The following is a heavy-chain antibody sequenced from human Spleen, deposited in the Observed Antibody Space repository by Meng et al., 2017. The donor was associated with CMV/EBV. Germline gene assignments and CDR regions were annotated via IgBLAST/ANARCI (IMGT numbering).Heavy chain of an antibody. J-gene: IGHJ5*02. CDR1: GFTFRNAW. CDR2: IKSKTDGGTT. CDR3: TTTYSYCSSTSCYFNWFDP. V-gene: IGHV3-15*01. Sequence: LTCAASGFTFRNAWMSWVRQAPGKGLEWVGRIKSKTDGGTTDYAAPVKGRFTISRDDSKNTLYLQMNSLKTEDTAVYYCTTTYSYCSSTSCYFNWFDPWGQGTLVTVSS. D-gene: IGHD2-2*01.